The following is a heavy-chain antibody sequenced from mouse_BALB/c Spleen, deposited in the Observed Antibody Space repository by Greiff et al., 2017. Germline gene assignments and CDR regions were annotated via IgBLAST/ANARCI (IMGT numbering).Heavy chain of an antibody. D-gene: IGHD2-10*01. CDR3: ARAYYGNLFYAMDY. CDR1: GFNIKDTY. J-gene: IGHJ4*01. CDR2: IDPANGNT. V-gene: IGHV14-3*02. Sequence: VQLKESGAELVKPGASVKLSCTASGFNIKDTYMHWVKQRPEQGLEWIGRIDPANGNTKYDPKFQGKATITADTSSNTAYLQLSSLTSEDTAVYYCARAYYGNLFYAMDYWGQGTSVTVSS.